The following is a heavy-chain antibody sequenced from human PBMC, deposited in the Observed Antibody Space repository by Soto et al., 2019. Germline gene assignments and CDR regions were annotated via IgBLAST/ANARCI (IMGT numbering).Heavy chain of an antibody. CDR1: GGTFCRYA. CDR2: IIPIFGTA. Sequence: SVKVSCKASGGTFCRYAISWVRHAPGQGLEWMGGIIPIFGTANYAQKFQGRVTITADKSTSTAYMELSSLRSEDTAVYYCARLDVDTAMAFDYWGQGTLVTVSS. CDR3: ARLDVDTAMAFDY. V-gene: IGHV1-69*06. J-gene: IGHJ4*02. D-gene: IGHD5-18*01.